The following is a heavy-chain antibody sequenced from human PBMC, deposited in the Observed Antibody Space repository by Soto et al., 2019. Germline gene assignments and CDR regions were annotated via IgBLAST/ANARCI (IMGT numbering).Heavy chain of an antibody. Sequence: QLHLQESGPGLVKPSETVSLTCAVSGGSVSSGGNYWGWIRQSPGKGLEWIGSVHDTGTTHYNPSLTSRVTISVDTSKNQFSLNVNSVTAAETAVYYCARGLSSPSAAGVWGQGTLVTVSS. V-gene: IGHV4-39*01. CDR3: ARGLSSPSAAGV. J-gene: IGHJ4*02. D-gene: IGHD6-6*01. CDR1: GGSVSSGGNY. CDR2: VHDTGTT.